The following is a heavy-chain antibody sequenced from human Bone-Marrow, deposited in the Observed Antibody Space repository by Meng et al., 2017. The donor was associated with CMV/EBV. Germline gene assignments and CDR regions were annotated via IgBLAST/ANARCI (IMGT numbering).Heavy chain of an antibody. CDR1: GFTFSRYG. D-gene: IGHD3-10*01. J-gene: IGHJ4*02. Sequence: GGSLRLSCAASGFTFSRYGIHWVRQAPGKGLEWVALISYDGSNKHYADSVKGRFSISRDNSKNTLYVQMNSLRVEDTAVYYCARGYGSGSYVLDYWGQGTLVTVSS. CDR2: ISYDGSNK. CDR3: ARGYGSGSYVLDY. V-gene: IGHV3-30-3*01.